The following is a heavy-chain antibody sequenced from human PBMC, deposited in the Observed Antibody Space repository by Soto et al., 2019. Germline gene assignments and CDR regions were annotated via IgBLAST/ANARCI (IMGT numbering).Heavy chain of an antibody. Sequence: ASVKVSCKASGYTFTSYYMHWVRQAPGQGLEWMGIINPSGGSTSYAQKFQGRVTMTRDTSTSTVYMELSSLRSEDTAVYCCARVGLRCLEWSGKINAFDICGKGTMVTVSS. CDR2: INPSGGST. J-gene: IGHJ3*02. CDR3: ARVGLRCLEWSGKINAFDI. CDR1: GYTFTSYY. V-gene: IGHV1-46*03. D-gene: IGHD3-3*01.